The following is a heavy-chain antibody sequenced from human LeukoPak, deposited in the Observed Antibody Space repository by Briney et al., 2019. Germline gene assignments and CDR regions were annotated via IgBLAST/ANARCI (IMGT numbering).Heavy chain of an antibody. CDR1: GFTFSDYY. V-gene: IGHV3-11*01. CDR2: ISSSGSTT. D-gene: IGHD2-21*01. Sequence: PGGSLRLSCAASGFTFSDYYMSWIRQAPGKGLEWVSYISSSGSTTYYADSVKGRFTISRDNSKNTLYLQMNSLRAEDTAVYYCAKERIYGMDVWGQGTTVTVSS. CDR3: AKERIYGMDV. J-gene: IGHJ6*02.